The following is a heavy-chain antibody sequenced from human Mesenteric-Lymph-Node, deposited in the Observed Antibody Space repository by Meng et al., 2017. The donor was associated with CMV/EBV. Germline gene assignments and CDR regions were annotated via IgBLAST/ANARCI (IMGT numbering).Heavy chain of an antibody. Sequence: GGSLRLSCAASGFTFSSYGMPWVRQAPGKGLEWVAFIRYDGSNKYYADSVKGRFTISRDNSKNTLYLQMNSLRAEDTAVYYCAKDSSSDFWSTYYSFYSYGMDVWGQGTTVTVSS. CDR3: AKDSSSDFWSTYYSFYSYGMDV. J-gene: IGHJ6*02. CDR2: IRYDGSNK. CDR1: GFTFSSYG. V-gene: IGHV3-30*02. D-gene: IGHD3-3*01.